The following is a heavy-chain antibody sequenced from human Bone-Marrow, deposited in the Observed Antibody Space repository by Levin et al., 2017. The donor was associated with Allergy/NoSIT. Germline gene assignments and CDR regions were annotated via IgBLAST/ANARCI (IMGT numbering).Heavy chain of an antibody. CDR2: ISSSAAYI. J-gene: IGHJ5*02. Sequence: GESLKISCAASGFAFGSYTMNWVRQAPGKGLDWVSSISSSAAYIYYADSVKGRFTISRDNARNSLYLQMNSLTAEDTAVYFCAREAGYCGSTSCPPQLFDPWGQGTLVTVSS. V-gene: IGHV3-21*01. D-gene: IGHD2-2*01. CDR3: AREAGYCGSTSCPPQLFDP. CDR1: GFAFGSYT.